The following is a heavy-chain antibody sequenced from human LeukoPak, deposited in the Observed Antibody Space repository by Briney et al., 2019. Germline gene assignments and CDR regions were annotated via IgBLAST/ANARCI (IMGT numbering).Heavy chain of an antibody. CDR3: ARLRLRYFDWNRSGFDY. CDR1: GGSFSGYY. J-gene: IGHJ4*02. D-gene: IGHD3-9*01. CDR2: INHSGST. Sequence: NPSETPSLTCAVYGGSFSGYYWSWIRQPPGKGLEWIGEINHSGSTNYNPSLKSRVTISVDTSKNQFSLKLSSVTAADTAVYYCARLRLRYFDWNRSGFDYWGQGTLVTVSS. V-gene: IGHV4-34*01.